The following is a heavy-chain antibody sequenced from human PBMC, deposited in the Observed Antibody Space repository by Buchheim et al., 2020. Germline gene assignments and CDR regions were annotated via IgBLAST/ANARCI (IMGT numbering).Heavy chain of an antibody. J-gene: IGHJ4*02. D-gene: IGHD3-22*01. CDR1: GFTFSSYG. CDR2: ISYDGRNK. CDR3: AKVSYDSSGYVDY. V-gene: IGHV3-30*18. Sequence: QVQLVESGGGVVQPGRSLRLSCAASGFTFSSYGMHWVRQAPGKGLEWVAVISYDGRNKYYADSVKGRFTIYRDNSKNTLYLQMNSLRAEDTAVYYCAKVSYDSSGYVDYWGQGTL.